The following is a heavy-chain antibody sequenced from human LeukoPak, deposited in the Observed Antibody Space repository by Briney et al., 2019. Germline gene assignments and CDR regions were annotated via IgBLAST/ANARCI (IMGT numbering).Heavy chain of an antibody. CDR3: ARDYAGSPDY. J-gene: IGHJ4*02. CDR1: GFTFSTYG. CDR2: INGDGGTT. V-gene: IGHV3-74*03. Sequence: PGGSLRLSCTASGFTFSTYGINWVRRSPGKGLVWVALINGDGGTTTHADSVKGRFTISRDNAKNTAYLQMNSLRDEDTAVYYCARDYAGSPDYWGQGALVTVSA. D-gene: IGHD3-10*01.